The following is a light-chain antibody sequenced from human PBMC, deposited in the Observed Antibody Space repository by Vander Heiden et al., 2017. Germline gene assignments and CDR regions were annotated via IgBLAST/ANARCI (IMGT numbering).Light chain of an antibody. J-gene: IGLJ3*02. Sequence: QSVLTQPPSASGTPGPRVTISCSGSSSNIGSNTVNWYQQLPGTAPKLLIYSYNQRPSGVPDRFSGSKSGTSASLAISGLQSEDEAGYYCAAWDDSLNGPVFGGGTKLTVL. CDR1: SSNIGSNT. CDR2: SYN. V-gene: IGLV1-44*01. CDR3: AAWDDSLNGPV.